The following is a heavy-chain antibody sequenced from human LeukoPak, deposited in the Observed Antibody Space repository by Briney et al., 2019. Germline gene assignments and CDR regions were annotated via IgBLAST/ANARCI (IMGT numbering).Heavy chain of an antibody. V-gene: IGHV3-7*02. J-gene: IGHJ6*02. Sequence: GGSLRLSCAASGFTFGSYWMSWVRQAPGKGLEWVANIKRDGSEKYYVDSVKGRFTISRDNAKNSLFLQMNSLRADDTAVYHCLMSLTAHYYSGLDVWGQGTTVTVSS. D-gene: IGHD2-21*02. CDR2: IKRDGSEK. CDR3: LMSLTAHYYSGLDV. CDR1: GFTFGSYW.